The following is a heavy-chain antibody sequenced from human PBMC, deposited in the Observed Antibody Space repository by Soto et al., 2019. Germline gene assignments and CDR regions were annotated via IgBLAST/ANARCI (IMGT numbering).Heavy chain of an antibody. D-gene: IGHD3-10*02. CDR1: GLSVSTSGEA. Sequence: QITLKESGPTLVKPTQTLTLTCTFSGLSVSTSGEAVGWIRQPPGKALEWLALIYWDDDKRYNPTLKTRLTITKHTSKNQVVLTLINMDPVDTATYYCAHYVSTSPAGWFDPWGQGILVTVSS. CDR2: IYWDDDK. V-gene: IGHV2-5*02. CDR3: AHYVSTSPAGWFDP. J-gene: IGHJ5*02.